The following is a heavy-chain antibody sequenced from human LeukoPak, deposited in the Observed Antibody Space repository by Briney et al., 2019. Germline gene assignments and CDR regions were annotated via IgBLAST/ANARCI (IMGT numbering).Heavy chain of an antibody. CDR2: IYYSGST. J-gene: IGHJ4*02. Sequence: TSETLSLTCTVSGGSISSYYWSWIRQPPGKGLEWIGYIYYSGSTNYNPSLKSRVTISVDTSKNQFSLKLSSVTAADTAVYYCARLSSGYWGQGTLVTVSS. CDR1: GGSISSYY. CDR3: ARLSSGY. V-gene: IGHV4-59*12.